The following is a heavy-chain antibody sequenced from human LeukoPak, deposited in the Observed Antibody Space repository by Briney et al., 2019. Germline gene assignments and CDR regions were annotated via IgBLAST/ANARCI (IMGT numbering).Heavy chain of an antibody. V-gene: IGHV3-7*01. CDR3: ARDCFAENNY. CDR2: IKQDGSET. J-gene: IGHJ4*02. D-gene: IGHD2-21*01. CDR1: GFTFSDYW. Sequence: GGSLRLSCAASGFTFSDYWMTWVPQAPGKGLEWVANIKQDGSETYYVDSVRGRFTISRDNARKSLYLQMNSLRAEDTAVYFCARDCFAENNYWRQGILVTVSP.